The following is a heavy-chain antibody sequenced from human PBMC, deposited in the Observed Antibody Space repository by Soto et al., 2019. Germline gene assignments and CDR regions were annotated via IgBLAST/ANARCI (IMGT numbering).Heavy chain of an antibody. J-gene: IGHJ5*02. Sequence: GGSLRLSCAPSGFTFSSYLMSWVRRAPGKGLEWVANIKQDGSEKYYVDSVKGRFTISRDNAKNSLYRQMNSLRAEDTAVYYWARDNPTIAAAGTRFDPWGQGTLVTVSS. D-gene: IGHD6-13*01. CDR3: ARDNPTIAAAGTRFDP. CDR1: GFTFSSYL. V-gene: IGHV3-7*05. CDR2: IKQDGSEK.